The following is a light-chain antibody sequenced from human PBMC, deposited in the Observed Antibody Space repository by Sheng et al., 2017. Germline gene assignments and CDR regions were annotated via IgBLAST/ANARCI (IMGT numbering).Light chain of an antibody. CDR3: QQRYTWPPLT. V-gene: IGKV3-11*01. J-gene: IGKJ4*01. Sequence: EIVLTQSPATLSLSPGERATLSCRASESVSSYLAWFQQKPGQAPRLLIYDASNRATGIPPRFSGSGSGTDFTLTISSLEPEDFAVYYCQQRYTWPPLTFGGGTKVEIK. CDR2: DAS. CDR1: ESVSSY.